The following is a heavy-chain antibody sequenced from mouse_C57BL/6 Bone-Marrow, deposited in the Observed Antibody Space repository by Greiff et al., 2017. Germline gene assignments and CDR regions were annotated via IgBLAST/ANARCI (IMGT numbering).Heavy chain of an antibody. Sequence: VQLQESGPELVKPGASVKISCKASGYAFSSSWMNWVKQRPGKGLEWIGRIYPGDGDTNYNGKFKGKATLTADKSSSTAYMQLSSLTSEDSAVXFCARWPWYFPAYWGQGTLVTVSA. CDR2: IYPGDGDT. CDR3: ARWPWYFPAY. V-gene: IGHV1-82*01. J-gene: IGHJ3*01. D-gene: IGHD2-1*01. CDR1: GYAFSSSW.